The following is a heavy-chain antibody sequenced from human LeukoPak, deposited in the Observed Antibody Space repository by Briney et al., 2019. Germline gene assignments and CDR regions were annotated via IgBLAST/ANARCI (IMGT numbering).Heavy chain of an antibody. J-gene: IGHJ4*02. D-gene: IGHD3-22*01. CDR2: IYTSGST. CDR1: GGSISSGSYY. V-gene: IGHV4-61*02. Sequence: PSETLSLTCTVSGGSISSGSYYWSWIRQPAGKGLEWIGRIYTSGSTNYNPSLKSRVTISVDTSKNQFSLKLSSVTAADTAVYYCARERIYYYDSSGYYYLLGYWGQGTLVTVSS. CDR3: ARERIYYYDSSGYYYLLGY.